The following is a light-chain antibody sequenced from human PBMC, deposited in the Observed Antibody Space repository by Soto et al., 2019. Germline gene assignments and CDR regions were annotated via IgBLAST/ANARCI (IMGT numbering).Light chain of an antibody. CDR2: DAS. V-gene: IGKV3-11*01. CDR3: QQRSSSIT. J-gene: IGKJ5*01. Sequence: EIVSTQSPVTLSLSPGERATLSCRASQSVSSSLAWYQQKPGQAPRLLIYDASNTATGIPARFSGSGSGTDFTLTISSLEPEDFAIYYCQQRSSSITFGQGTRLETK. CDR1: QSVSSS.